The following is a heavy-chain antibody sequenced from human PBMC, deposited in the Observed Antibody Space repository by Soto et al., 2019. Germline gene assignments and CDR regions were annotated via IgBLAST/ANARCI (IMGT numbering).Heavy chain of an antibody. J-gene: IGHJ4*02. Sequence: GGSLRLSCAASGFTFSSYAMSWVRQAPGKGLEWVSAISGSGGSTYYADSVKGRFTISRDNSKNTLYLQMNSLRAEDTAVYYCAKDGYSSSVVRGVYYFDYWGQGTLVTVFS. CDR2: ISGSGGST. CDR3: AKDGYSSSVVRGVYYFDY. CDR1: GFTFSSYA. D-gene: IGHD3-10*01. V-gene: IGHV3-23*01.